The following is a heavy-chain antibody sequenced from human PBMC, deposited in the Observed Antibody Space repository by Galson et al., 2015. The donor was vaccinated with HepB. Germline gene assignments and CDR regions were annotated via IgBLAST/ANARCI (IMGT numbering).Heavy chain of an antibody. J-gene: IGHJ3*01. V-gene: IGHV3-48*01. CDR3: ARDTRPYNESRDGADAFDV. D-gene: IGHD3-22*01. CDR2: ISGGTSTV. Sequence: SLRLSCAASGFTLKTYCMNWVRQAPGKGLEWVSYISGGTSTVYYADSVRGRFTISRDNAKNSVFLQMNSLRVEDTAVYYCARDTRPYNESRDGADAFDVWGQGTMVTISS. CDR1: GFTLKTYC.